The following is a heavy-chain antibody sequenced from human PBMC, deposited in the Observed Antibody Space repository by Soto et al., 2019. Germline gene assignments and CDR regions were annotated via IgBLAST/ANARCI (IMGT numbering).Heavy chain of an antibody. V-gene: IGHV4-59*01. CDR2: IYYSGST. CDR3: ARERSSSDYHYYYMDV. CDR1: GGSISSYY. Sequence: ASDTLSLTCTVSGGSISSYYWSWIRQPPGKGLEWIGYIYYSGSTNYNPSLKSRVTISVDTSKNQFSLKLSSVTAADTAVYYCARERSSSDYHYYYMDVWGKGTTVTVSS. J-gene: IGHJ6*03. D-gene: IGHD6-25*01.